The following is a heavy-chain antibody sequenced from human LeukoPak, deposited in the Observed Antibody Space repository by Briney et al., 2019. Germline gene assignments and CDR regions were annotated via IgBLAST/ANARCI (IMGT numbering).Heavy chain of an antibody. V-gene: IGHV4-59*08. CDR2: IYYSGNT. CDR1: GGSISGYY. Sequence: SETLSLTCTVSGGSISGYYWSWIRQPPGKGLEWIGYIYYSGNTNYNPSLKSRLTISVDTSKNQFSLKLSSVTAADTAVYYCAGDFWSGYYFRDWGQGTLVTVSS. CDR3: AGDFWSGYYFRD. D-gene: IGHD3-3*01. J-gene: IGHJ4*02.